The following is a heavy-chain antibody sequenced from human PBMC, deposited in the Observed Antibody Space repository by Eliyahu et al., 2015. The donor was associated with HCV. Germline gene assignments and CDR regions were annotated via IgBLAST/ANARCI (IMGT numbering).Heavy chain of an antibody. J-gene: IGHJ5*02. CDR3: ATGPGYCSGGSCYSRGGNWFDP. Sequence: QVQLQESGPGLVKPSGTLSLTCAVSGGSIXXSNWWSWVRQPPGKGLEWIGEIYHSGSTNYNPSLKSRVTISVDKSKNQFSLKLSSVTAADTAVYYCATGPGYCSGGSCYSRGGNWFDPWGQGTLVTVSS. V-gene: IGHV4-4*02. CDR1: GGSIXXSNW. CDR2: IYHSGST. D-gene: IGHD2-15*01.